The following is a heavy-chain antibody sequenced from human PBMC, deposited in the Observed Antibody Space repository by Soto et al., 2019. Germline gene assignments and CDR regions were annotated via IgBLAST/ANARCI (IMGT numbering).Heavy chain of an antibody. V-gene: IGHV4-59*01. CDR3: ARDSAAGTGDYDH. Sequence: QVQLQESGPGLVKPSETLSLTCSGSGGSISSYYWGWIRQPPGKGLEWIGHIYYSGGTSYNPSLKSRITISVDTSKNQFSLKLSSVTAADMAVYYCARDSAAGTGDYDHWGQGILVTVSS. CDR1: GGSISSYY. D-gene: IGHD6-13*01. CDR2: IYYSGGT. J-gene: IGHJ4*02.